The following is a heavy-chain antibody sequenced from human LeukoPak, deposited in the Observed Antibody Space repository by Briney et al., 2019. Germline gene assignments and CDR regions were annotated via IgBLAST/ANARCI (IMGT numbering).Heavy chain of an antibody. CDR1: GFTFSIHN. D-gene: IGHD6-13*01. J-gene: IGHJ4*02. V-gene: IGHV3-23*01. Sequence: GGSLRLSCAASGFTFSIHNMDWVRQAPGKGLEWISYISGGDATHYADSVKGRFTISRDNSKNTLYLQMNSLRAEDTAVYYCAKGLDSSSWYVDYWGQGTLVTVSS. CDR3: AKGLDSSSWYVDY. CDR2: ISGGDAT.